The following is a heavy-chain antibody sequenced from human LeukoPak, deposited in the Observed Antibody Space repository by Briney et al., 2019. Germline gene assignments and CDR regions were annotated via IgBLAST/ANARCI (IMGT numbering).Heavy chain of an antibody. J-gene: IGHJ5*02. CDR3: ARRRRYYYDTSGHNWFDP. CDR2: IYTSGYT. Sequence: SETLSLTCTVSGDSLSTSYWSWVRQPAGKGLEWIGRIYTSGYTNYNPSLRSRVTMSVDTSKNQFSLKLSSVTAADTAVYYCARRRRYYYDTSGHNWFDPWGQGTLVTVSS. V-gene: IGHV4-4*07. D-gene: IGHD3-22*01. CDR1: GDSLSTSY.